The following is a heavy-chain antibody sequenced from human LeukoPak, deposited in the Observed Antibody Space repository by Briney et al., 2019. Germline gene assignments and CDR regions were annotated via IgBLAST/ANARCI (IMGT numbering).Heavy chain of an antibody. V-gene: IGHV4-59*08. CDR3: ARHGWYYFDY. D-gene: IGHD6-19*01. J-gene: IGHJ4*02. Sequence: SETLSLTCTVSGGSISSYYRSWIRQPPGKGREWIGYIYYSGSTDYNPSLNSRVPISVDTSKHQFSLKLSSVTAADTAVYYCARHGWYYFDYWGQGTLVTVSS. CDR2: IYYSGST. CDR1: GGSISSYY.